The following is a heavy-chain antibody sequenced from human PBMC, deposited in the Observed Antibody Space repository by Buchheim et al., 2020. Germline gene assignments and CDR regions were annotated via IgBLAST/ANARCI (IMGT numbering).Heavy chain of an antibody. D-gene: IGHD4-17*01. CDR1: GFTFSSYA. V-gene: IGHV3-23*01. Sequence: EVQLLESGGGLVQPGGSLRLSCAASGFTFSSYAMSWVRQAPGKGLEWVSAISGSGGSTYYADSVKGRFTISRDNSKKTLSLQMNSLRAEDTAVYYCAKDLHLYGDYVRGWYFDLWGRGTL. CDR2: ISGSGGST. J-gene: IGHJ2*01. CDR3: AKDLHLYGDYVRGWYFDL.